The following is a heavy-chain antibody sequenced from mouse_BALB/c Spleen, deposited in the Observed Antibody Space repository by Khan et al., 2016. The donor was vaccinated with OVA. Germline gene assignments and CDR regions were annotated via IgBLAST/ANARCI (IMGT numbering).Heavy chain of an antibody. V-gene: IGHV3-2*02. Sequence: EVKLLESGPGLVKPSQSLSLTCTVTGYSITSDYAWNWIRQFPGNKLEWMGYITYSGSTRKKPSLKSRISITRDTSKNQFFLQLNSVTTEETATYYCVRGRAYWGQGTLVTVSA. CDR1: GYSITSDYA. CDR3: VRGRAY. CDR2: ITYSGST. J-gene: IGHJ3*01.